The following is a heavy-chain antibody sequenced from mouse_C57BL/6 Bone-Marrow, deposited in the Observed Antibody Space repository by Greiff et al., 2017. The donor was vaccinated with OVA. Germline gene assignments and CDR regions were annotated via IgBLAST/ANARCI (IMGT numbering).Heavy chain of an antibody. V-gene: IGHV5-17*01. Sequence: VQLVESGGGLVKPGGSLKLSCAASGFTFSDYGMHWVRQAPEKGLEWVAYISSGSSTIYYADTVKGRFTISRDNAKNTLFLQMTSLRSEDTAMYYCARLHYYGSKGYAMDYWGQGTSVTVSS. CDR1: GFTFSDYG. J-gene: IGHJ4*01. D-gene: IGHD1-1*01. CDR3: ARLHYYGSKGYAMDY. CDR2: ISSGSSTI.